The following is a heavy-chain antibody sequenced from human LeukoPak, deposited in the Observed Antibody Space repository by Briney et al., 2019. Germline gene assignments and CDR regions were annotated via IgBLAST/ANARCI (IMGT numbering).Heavy chain of an antibody. V-gene: IGHV3-33*01. CDR3: ARMEYSSGWGIDY. Sequence: PGGSLRLSCAASGFTFSSYGMHWVRQAPGKGLEWVAVIWYDGSNKYYADSVKGRFTISRDNSKNMLYLQMNSLRAEDTAVYYCARMEYSSGWGIDYWGQGTLVTVSS. D-gene: IGHD6-19*01. CDR1: GFTFSSYG. J-gene: IGHJ4*02. CDR2: IWYDGSNK.